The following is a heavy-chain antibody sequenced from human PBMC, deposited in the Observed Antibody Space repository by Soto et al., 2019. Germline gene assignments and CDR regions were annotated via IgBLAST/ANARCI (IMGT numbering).Heavy chain of an antibody. CDR1: GGTFSSYT. D-gene: IGHD1-26*01. CDR2: ISPIFGTP. Sequence: QVQLVQSGAEVKKPGSSVTVSCKASGGTFSSYTISWVRQAPGQGLEWMAGISPIFGTPIYAQKFQARVTITADGSTMTAYMEMNRLTSEDTGVYYCATVVVGSRLSLDHWGQGTLVTSSS. J-gene: IGHJ4*02. CDR3: ATVVVGSRLSLDH. V-gene: IGHV1-69*01.